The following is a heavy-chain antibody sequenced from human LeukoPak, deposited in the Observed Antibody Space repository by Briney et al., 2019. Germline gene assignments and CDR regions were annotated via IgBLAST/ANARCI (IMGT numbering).Heavy chain of an antibody. V-gene: IGHV3-49*04. Sequence: GGSLRLSCTASGFTFGDYAMSWVRQAPGKGLEWVGFIRSKAYGGTTEYPASVKGRFTISRDDSKSIAYLQMNSLKTEDTAVYYCTREPPEWLALLDYWGQGTLVTVSS. D-gene: IGHD6-19*01. CDR2: IRSKAYGGTT. J-gene: IGHJ4*02. CDR1: GFTFGDYA. CDR3: TREPPEWLALLDY.